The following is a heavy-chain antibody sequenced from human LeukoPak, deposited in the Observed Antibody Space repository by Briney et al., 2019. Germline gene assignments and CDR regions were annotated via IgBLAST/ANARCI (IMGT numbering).Heavy chain of an antibody. J-gene: IGHJ4*02. V-gene: IGHV4-59*12. D-gene: IGHD5-12*01. CDR2: IYYSGST. CDR1: GASMSSYY. CDR3: ARDGYSGYDYFDY. Sequence: SETLSLTCTVSGASMSSYYWSWIRQPPGKGLEWIGSIYYSGSTNYNPSLKSRVTISVDKSKNQFSLKLSSVTAADTAVYYCARDGYSGYDYFDYWGQGTLVTVSS.